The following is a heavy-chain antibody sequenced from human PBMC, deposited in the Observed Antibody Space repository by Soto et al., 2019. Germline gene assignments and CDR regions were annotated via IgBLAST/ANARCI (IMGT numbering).Heavy chain of an antibody. V-gene: IGHV4-4*08. CDR1: GVSITDNY. Sequence: PSETLSLTCSVSGVSITDNYWTWVRQPPGMRLEWIGYIHGSGITNYNPSLKSRVAMSVDASRNQVSLRLHSVTAADTAVYYCARDRHSVSVAGSSSDSWGQGTLVTVSS. J-gene: IGHJ5*01. CDR3: ARDRHSVSVAGSSSDS. CDR2: IHGSGIT. D-gene: IGHD6-19*01.